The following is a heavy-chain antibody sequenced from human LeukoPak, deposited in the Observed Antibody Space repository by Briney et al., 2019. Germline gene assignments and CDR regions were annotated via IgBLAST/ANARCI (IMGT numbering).Heavy chain of an antibody. CDR2: IIPIFGTA. CDR3: ARSLTGTTDFDY. V-gene: IGHV1-69*05. CDR1: GGTFSSYA. Sequence: TVKVSCKASGGTFSSYAISWVRQAPGQGLEWMGGIIPIFGTANYAQKFQGRVTITTDESTSTAYMELSSLRSEDTAVYYCARSLTGTTDFDYWGQGTLVTVSS. J-gene: IGHJ4*02. D-gene: IGHD1-7*01.